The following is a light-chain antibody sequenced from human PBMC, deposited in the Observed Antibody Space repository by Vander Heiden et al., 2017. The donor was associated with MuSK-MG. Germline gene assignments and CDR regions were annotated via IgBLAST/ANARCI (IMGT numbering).Light chain of an antibody. Sequence: HITPSPSSLSASVGDRVTITCQASQDISNYLNWYQQKPGKAPKLLIYDASNLETGVPSRFSGSGSGTDFTFTISSLQPEDIATYYCQQYDNLPLTFGGGTKVEIK. J-gene: IGKJ4*01. CDR1: QDISNY. V-gene: IGKV1-33*01. CDR3: QQYDNLPLT. CDR2: DAS.